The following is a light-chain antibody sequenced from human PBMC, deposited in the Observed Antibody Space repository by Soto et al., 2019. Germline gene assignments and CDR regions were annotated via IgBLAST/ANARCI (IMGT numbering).Light chain of an antibody. CDR2: DVN. Sequence: QSALTQPASVSGSPGQSITLSCTGTSSDIGGYDYVSWYQRHPGKAPKIIIYDVNNRPSGVCNRFAGSKSGNTASLTISGLKAEDEADYYCTSYASGSSHVVFGGGTKLTVL. CDR3: TSYASGSSHVV. CDR1: SSDIGGYDY. V-gene: IGLV2-14*01. J-gene: IGLJ2*01.